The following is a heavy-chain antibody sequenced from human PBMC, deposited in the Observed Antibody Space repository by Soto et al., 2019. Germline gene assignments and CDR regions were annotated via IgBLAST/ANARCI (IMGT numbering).Heavy chain of an antibody. CDR2: ITWNSRVL. CDR3: TKGRYDFWSPYYFDS. Sequence: GGSLRLSCVGTGLNFDDFAMHWVRQAPGKGLEWVSGITWNSRVLAYADSVKGRFTISRDNARNSLYLQMDSLRDEDTALYYCTKGRYDFWSPYYFDSWGQGTLVTVSS. J-gene: IGHJ4*02. CDR1: GLNFDDFA. V-gene: IGHV3-9*01. D-gene: IGHD3-3*01.